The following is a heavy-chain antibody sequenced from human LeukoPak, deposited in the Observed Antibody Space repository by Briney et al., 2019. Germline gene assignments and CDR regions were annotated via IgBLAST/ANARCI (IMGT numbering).Heavy chain of an antibody. Sequence: PSETLSLTCTVSGYSISSGYYWGWIRQPPGKGLEWIGSIYHSGSTYYNPSLKSRVTISVDRSKNQFSLKLTSVTAADTAVYYCARVSGFGGPFDYWVQGTLVTVSS. D-gene: IGHD3-10*01. CDR3: ARVSGFGGPFDY. CDR2: IYHSGST. CDR1: GYSISSGYY. J-gene: IGHJ4*02. V-gene: IGHV4-38-2*02.